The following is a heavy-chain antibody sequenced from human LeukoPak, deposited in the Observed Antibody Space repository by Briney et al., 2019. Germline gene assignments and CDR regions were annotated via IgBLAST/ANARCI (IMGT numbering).Heavy chain of an antibody. CDR2: IRYDGSNK. D-gene: IGHD6-13*01. J-gene: IGHJ5*02. CDR1: GFTFSSYG. V-gene: IGHV3-30*02. Sequence: PWESLTLTCAASGFTFSSYGRHWVRQAPGKGLEWVAFIRYDGSNKYYADSVKGRFTIYTDNSKTTLYPQMHRLGAEEPAVSYCASDHFSSSWLNWFAPWGQGTLVTVSS. CDR3: ASDHFSSSWLNWFAP.